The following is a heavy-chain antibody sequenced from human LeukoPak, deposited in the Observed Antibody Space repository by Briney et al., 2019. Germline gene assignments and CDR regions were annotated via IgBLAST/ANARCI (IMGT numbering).Heavy chain of an antibody. V-gene: IGHV3-15*01. Sequence: PGGSLRLSCAASGFTFNNAWMSWVRQAPGKGLEWVGRIKGKADGGTTDYAAPVKGRFTISRDDSKNTVYLQMNSLKIEDTAMYYCTTDDPVNRSWGQGTLVTVSS. D-gene: IGHD2/OR15-2a*01. CDR1: GFTFNNAW. CDR2: IKGKADGGTT. CDR3: TTDDPVNRS. J-gene: IGHJ4*02.